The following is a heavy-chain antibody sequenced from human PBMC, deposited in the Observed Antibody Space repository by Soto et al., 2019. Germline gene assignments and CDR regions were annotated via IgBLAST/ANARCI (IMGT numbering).Heavy chain of an antibody. Sequence: QVLLVQSGPEVKKPVSSVKVSCKASGGTFNNYAINWVRQAPGKGLEWMGGIIPTFGTGNHAQKFQGRVTITADESTTTAYMELNSLRSEDTAIYYCASFDGTMVRGGRSSPYEMDVCVQRTTVIVSS. CDR1: GGTFNNYA. CDR2: IIPTFGTG. J-gene: IGHJ6*02. D-gene: IGHD3-10*01. CDR3: ASFDGTMVRGGRSSPYEMDV. V-gene: IGHV1-69*01.